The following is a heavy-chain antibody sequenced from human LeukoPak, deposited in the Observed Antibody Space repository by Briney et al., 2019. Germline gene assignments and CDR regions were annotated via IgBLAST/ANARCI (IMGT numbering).Heavy chain of an antibody. Sequence: PSETLSLTCTVSGASVSSYYWGWVRQPPGKGLEWIAYIYYSGGTNYNPSLKSRVTISVDTSKNQFSLRLSSVTAADTAVYYCARVGGVPLGAFDIWAQGTMVTVSS. CDR1: GASVSSYY. CDR2: IYYSGGT. V-gene: IGHV4-59*08. D-gene: IGHD3-16*01. J-gene: IGHJ3*02. CDR3: ARVGGVPLGAFDI.